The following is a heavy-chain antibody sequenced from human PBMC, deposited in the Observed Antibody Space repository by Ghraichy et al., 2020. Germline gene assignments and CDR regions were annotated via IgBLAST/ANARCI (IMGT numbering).Heavy chain of an antibody. CDR3: ATYYDYVWGSYSALGY. J-gene: IGHJ4*02. CDR1: GFTFSDYY. Sequence: GGSLRLSCAASGFTFSDYYMSWIRQAPGKGLEWVSYISSSGSTIYYADSVKGRFTISRDNAKNSLYLQMNSLRAEDTAVYYCATYYDYVWGSYSALGYWGQGTLVTVSS. CDR2: ISSSGSTI. D-gene: IGHD3-16*01. V-gene: IGHV3-11*01.